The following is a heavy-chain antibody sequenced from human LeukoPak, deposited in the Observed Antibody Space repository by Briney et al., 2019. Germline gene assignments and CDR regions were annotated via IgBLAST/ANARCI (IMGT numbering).Heavy chain of an antibody. J-gene: IGHJ4*02. CDR1: GGSISSYF. CDR3: ARRQIYFDY. V-gene: IGHV4-4*09. CDR2: IYSDGST. Sequence: SETLSLTCTVAGGSISSYFWSWIRQPQGKGLEWIGYIYSDGSTKYNSSLKSRVTISLDTSKNQLSLKLSSVTAADTAVYYCARRQIYFDYWGQETLVTVSS.